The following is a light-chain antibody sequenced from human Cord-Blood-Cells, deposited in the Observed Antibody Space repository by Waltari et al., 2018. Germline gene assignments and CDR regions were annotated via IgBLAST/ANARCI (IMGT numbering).Light chain of an antibody. J-gene: IGLJ3*02. CDR3: CSYAGSSTFP. CDR1: TRHVGSYTI. V-gene: IGLV2-23*03. Sequence: QFALLRPPSVSGLLGKSTPTPCLGPTRHVGSYTIFPWYQHHPGKAPKLMIYDGSNRPSGVSNRFSGSKSGNTASLTISGLQAEDEADYYCCSYAGSSTFPFGGGTKLTVL. CDR2: DGS.